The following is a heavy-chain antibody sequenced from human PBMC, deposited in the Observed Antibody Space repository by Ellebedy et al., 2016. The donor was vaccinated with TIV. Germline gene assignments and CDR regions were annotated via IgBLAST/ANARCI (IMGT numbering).Heavy chain of an antibody. Sequence: GSLRLXXTVSGGSISSYYWSWIRQPPGKGLEWIGEINHSGSTNYNPSLKSRVTISVDTSKNQFSLKLSSVTAADTAVYYCARGYDFWSGYYTGGVFDYWGQGTLVTVSS. D-gene: IGHD3-3*01. J-gene: IGHJ4*02. CDR1: GGSISSYY. CDR3: ARGYDFWSGYYTGGVFDY. CDR2: INHSGST. V-gene: IGHV4-34*01.